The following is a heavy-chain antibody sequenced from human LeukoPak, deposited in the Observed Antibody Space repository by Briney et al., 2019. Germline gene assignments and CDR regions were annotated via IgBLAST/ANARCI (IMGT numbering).Heavy chain of an antibody. CDR1: GGTFSSCA. CDR3: ARQENAFDI. V-gene: IGHV1-2*02. J-gene: IGHJ3*02. CDR2: INPNSGGT. Sequence: ASVKVSCKASGGTFSSCAISWVRQAPGQGLEWMGWINPNSGGTNYAQKFQGRVTMTRDTSISTAYMELSRLRSDDTAVYYCARQENAFDIWGQGTMVTVSS.